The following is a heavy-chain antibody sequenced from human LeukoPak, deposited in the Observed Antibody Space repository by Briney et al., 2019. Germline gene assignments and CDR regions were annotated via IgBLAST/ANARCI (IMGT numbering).Heavy chain of an antibody. V-gene: IGHV1-2*02. J-gene: IGHJ4*02. CDR1: GYTFTGYY. CDR3: AREWLSTGDSHYSH. Sequence: ASVKVSCKASGYTFTGYYMHWVRQAPGQGLEWMGWINPNSGGTNYAQKFQGRVTMTRDTSISTAYMELSSLRSDDTAVYYCAREWLSTGDSHYSHWGQGTLVTVSS. D-gene: IGHD2-8*02. CDR2: INPNSGGT.